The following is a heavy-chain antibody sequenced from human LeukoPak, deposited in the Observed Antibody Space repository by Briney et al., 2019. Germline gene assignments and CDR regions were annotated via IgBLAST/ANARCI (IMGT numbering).Heavy chain of an antibody. V-gene: IGHV1-8*01. D-gene: IGHD1-26*01. CDR1: GYTFTSYD. Sequence: ASVKVSCKASGYTFTSYDINWVRQATGQGLEWMGWMNPNSGNTGYAQKFQGRVTMTRNTSISTAYMELSSLRSEDTAVYYCARGLRYSGSYSGYYYYGMVVWGQGTTVTVSS. CDR2: MNPNSGNT. J-gene: IGHJ6*02. CDR3: ARGLRYSGSYSGYYYYGMVV.